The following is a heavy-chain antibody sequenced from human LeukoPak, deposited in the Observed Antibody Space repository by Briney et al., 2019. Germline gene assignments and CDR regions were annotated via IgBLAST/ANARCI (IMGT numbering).Heavy chain of an antibody. CDR3: ASIAAAGTSNDY. CDR1: GGSFSGYY. CDR2: INHSGST. D-gene: IGHD6-13*01. V-gene: IGHV4-34*01. J-gene: IGHJ4*02. Sequence: SETLSLTCAVYGGSFSGYYWSWIRQPPGKGVEWIGEINHSGSTNYNPSLKSRVTISVDTSKNQFSLKLSSVTAADTAVYYCASIAAAGTSNDYWGQGTLVTVSS.